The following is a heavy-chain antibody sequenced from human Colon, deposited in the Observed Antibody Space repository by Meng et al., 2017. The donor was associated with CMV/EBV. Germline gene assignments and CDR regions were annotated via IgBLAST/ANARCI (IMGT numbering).Heavy chain of an antibody. D-gene: IGHD2-2*01. J-gene: IGHJ6*02. CDR3: ARVGYKLLYEYGMDV. CDR2: ISSSSSYI. Sequence: GESLKISCAASGFTFSSYSMNWVRQAPGKGLEWVSSISSSSSYIYYADSVKGRFTISRDHAKNSLYLQMNSLRAEDTAVYYCARVGYKLLYEYGMDVWGQGTTVTVSS. V-gene: IGHV3-21*01. CDR1: GFTFSSYS.